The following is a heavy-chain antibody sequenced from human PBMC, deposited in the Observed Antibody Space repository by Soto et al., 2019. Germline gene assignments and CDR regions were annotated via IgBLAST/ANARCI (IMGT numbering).Heavy chain of an antibody. CDR3: AKSKNWGPNPFDY. V-gene: IGHV3-23*01. D-gene: IGHD7-27*01. J-gene: IGHJ4*02. CDR2: ISGSGGST. Sequence: GGSLRLSCAASGFTFSSYAMSWVRQAPGKGLEWVSAISGSGGSTYYADSVKGRFTISRDNSKNKLYLQMNSLRAEDTAVYYCAKSKNWGPNPFDYWGQGTLVTVSS. CDR1: GFTFSSYA.